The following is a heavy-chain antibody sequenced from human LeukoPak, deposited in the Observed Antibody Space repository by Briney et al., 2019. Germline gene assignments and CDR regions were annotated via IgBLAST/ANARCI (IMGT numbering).Heavy chain of an antibody. D-gene: IGHD3-3*01. CDR1: GFTFSNYW. J-gene: IGHJ4*02. Sequence: PGGSLRLSCAASGFTFSNYWMSWVRQAPGKGLEWVASIKQDGSEKYYVDSVKGRFTISRDNAKNSLSLQMNSLRAEDTAVYYCAREGSFYRYWGQGTLVTVSS. CDR2: IKQDGSEK. CDR3: AREGSFYRY. V-gene: IGHV3-7*04.